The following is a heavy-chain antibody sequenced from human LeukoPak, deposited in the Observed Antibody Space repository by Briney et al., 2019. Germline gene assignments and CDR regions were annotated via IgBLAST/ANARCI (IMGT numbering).Heavy chain of an antibody. Sequence: SETLSLTCAVYGGSFSGYYWSWIRQPPGKGLEWIGEINHSGSTNYNPSLKSRVTISVDTSKNQFSLKLSSVTAADTAVYYCAREYSSGWYGDWFDPRGQGTLVTVSS. CDR3: AREYSSGWYGDWFDP. CDR1: GGSFSGYY. D-gene: IGHD6-19*01. V-gene: IGHV4-34*01. J-gene: IGHJ5*02. CDR2: INHSGST.